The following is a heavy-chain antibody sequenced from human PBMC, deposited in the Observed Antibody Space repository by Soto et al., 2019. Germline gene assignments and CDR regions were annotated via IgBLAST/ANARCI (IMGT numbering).Heavy chain of an antibody. CDR1: GFPLTTSGVG. CDR3: AHRVLRPGFGLVTTTVNYFDF. D-gene: IGHD3-3*01. V-gene: IGHV2-5*02. Sequence: QITLNESGPTVVRPTETLTLTCRFSGFPLTTSGVGVGWIRQSPGNAPEGLALIYWDDDKRNSASLKSRLTITKYSSTNQVVLTVSGLDPTDTATYYCAHRVLRPGFGLVTTTVNYFDFWGQGTPVAFSS. CDR2: IYWDDDK. J-gene: IGHJ4*02.